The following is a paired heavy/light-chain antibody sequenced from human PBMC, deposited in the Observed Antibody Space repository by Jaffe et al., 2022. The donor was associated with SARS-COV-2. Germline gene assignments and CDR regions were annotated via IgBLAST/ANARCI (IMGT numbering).Light chain of an antibody. CDR2: AAS. V-gene: IGKV1-9*01. Sequence: DIQLTQSPSFLSASVGDRVTITCRASQGISSYLAWYQQKPGKAPKLLIFAASTLHSGVPSSFSGSGSGTEFTLTISSLQPEDFATYYCQQLNSYPLTFGGGTKVEIK. CDR1: QGISSY. CDR3: QQLNSYPLT. J-gene: IGKJ4*01.
Heavy chain of an antibody. CDR3: ARGMGYSNDDLYYYYGMDV. CDR1: GFSFRSYG. CDR2: IWYDGSKK. Sequence: QVQLVESGGGVVQPGTSLRLSCAASGFSFRSYGMHWVRQAPGKGLEWVAVIWYDGSKKYYVDSVRGRFTISRDNSKNTLFLQMNSPRAEDTAVYYCARGMGYSNDDLYYYYGMDVWGQGTTVTVSS. V-gene: IGHV3-33*01. J-gene: IGHJ6*02. D-gene: IGHD4-4*01.